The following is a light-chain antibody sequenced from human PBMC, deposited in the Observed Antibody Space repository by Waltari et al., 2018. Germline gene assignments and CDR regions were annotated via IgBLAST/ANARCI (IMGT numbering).Light chain of an antibody. Sequence: DIVMTQSPLSLPVSPGEPASISCRSSQSLLHSSGYTFLDWYLQKPGQSPQLLIYLVSTRSSGVPYRFSGSGSGTDFTLKISRVEAEDVGVYYCMQARQTPWTFGQGTKVEIK. J-gene: IGKJ1*01. V-gene: IGKV2-28*01. CDR1: QSLLHSSGYTF. CDR2: LVS. CDR3: MQARQTPWT.